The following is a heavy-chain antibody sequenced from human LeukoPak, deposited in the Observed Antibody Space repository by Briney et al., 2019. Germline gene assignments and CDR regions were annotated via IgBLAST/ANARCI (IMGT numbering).Heavy chain of an antibody. J-gene: IGHJ4*02. CDR1: GFSLSTSAVG. D-gene: IGHD5-18*01. V-gene: IGHV2-5*01. CDR2: IYWTDDK. Sequence: SGPTLVKPTQTLTLTCTFSGFSLSTSAVGVGWIRQPPGKALEWLALIYWTDDKHYSPSLKSRPTITKDTSINQVVLTMTNMDPEDTATYYCARPDTYGYFFQYWGQGTLVTVSS. CDR3: ARPDTYGYFFQY.